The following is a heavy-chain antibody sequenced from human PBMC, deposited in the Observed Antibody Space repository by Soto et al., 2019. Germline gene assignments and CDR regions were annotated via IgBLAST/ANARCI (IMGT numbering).Heavy chain of an antibody. J-gene: IGHJ5*01. CDR1: GDSITSDWW. Sequence: QVQLQESGPGRVKPSETLSLTCAVSGDSITSDWWWTWVRQSPGKGLEWIGEVHHRRSTNYNPSLRSRIIISVDNSKNQFSLILTSVTAADTALYYCVRGGHWPFDSWGQGALVIVSP. V-gene: IGHV4-4*02. D-gene: IGHD1-26*01. CDR2: VHHRRST. CDR3: VRGGHWPFDS.